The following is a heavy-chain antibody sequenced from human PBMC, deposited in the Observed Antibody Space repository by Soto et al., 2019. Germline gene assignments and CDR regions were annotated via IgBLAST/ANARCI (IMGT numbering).Heavy chain of an antibody. D-gene: IGHD2-2*01. V-gene: IGHV1-69*01. J-gene: IGHJ6*02. CDR1: GGTFSSSA. CDR3: ARSQGSSTSLEIYYYYYYGMDV. Sequence: QVQLVQSGAEVKKPGSSVKVSCKASGGTFSSSAISWVRQAPGQGLEWMGGIIPISGTANYAQKFQGRVTITADASTSTVYMELSSLRSEDTAVYFCARSQGSSTSLEIYYYYYYGMDVWGQGTTVTVSS. CDR2: IIPISGTA.